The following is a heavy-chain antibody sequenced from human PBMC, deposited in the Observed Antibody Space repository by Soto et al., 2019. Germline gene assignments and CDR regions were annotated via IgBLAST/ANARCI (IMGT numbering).Heavy chain of an antibody. CDR1: GFSLSTSGVG. J-gene: IGHJ5*02. D-gene: IGHD3-10*01. CDR3: AHRSGRGVIKSNWFDP. CDR2: IYWDDDK. V-gene: IGHV2-5*02. Sequence: QITLKESGPTLVKPTQTLTLTCTFSGFSLSTSGVGVGWIRQPPGKALEWLALIYWDDDKRYSPSLKSRLTITKDTSKNQVVLTMTNMDPVDTATYYCAHRSGRGVIKSNWFDPWGQGTLVTVSS.